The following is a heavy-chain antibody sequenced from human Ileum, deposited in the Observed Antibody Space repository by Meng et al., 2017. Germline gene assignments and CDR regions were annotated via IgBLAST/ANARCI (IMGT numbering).Heavy chain of an antibody. D-gene: IGHD2-15*01. CDR2: IYLPGSP. J-gene: IGHJ4*02. V-gene: IGHV4-4*03. CDR1: GASISSSFY. Sequence: QGHLQEAVPGLVEPPGPMSAPCPVSGASISSSFYWSWVRQSPGKGLEWIGQIYLPGSPNYNPSRESRVTISEDKSMNQFSLRLTSVTAADTAIFYCVRHGGKYFDYWGQGILVTVSS. CDR3: VRHGGKYFDY.